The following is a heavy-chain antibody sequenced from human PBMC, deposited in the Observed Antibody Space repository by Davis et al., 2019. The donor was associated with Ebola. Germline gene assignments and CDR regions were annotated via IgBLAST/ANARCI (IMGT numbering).Heavy chain of an antibody. D-gene: IGHD5-12*01. Sequence: GESLKISCAASGFTFSNYWMHWVRQAPGKGLEWVSSISSSSSYIYYADSVKGRFTISRDNAKNSLYLQMNSLRAEDTAVYYCARGIRYSGYYYYGVDVWGQGTTVTVSS. CDR2: ISSSSSYI. CDR1: GFTFSNYW. J-gene: IGHJ6*02. V-gene: IGHV3-21*01. CDR3: ARGIRYSGYYYYGVDV.